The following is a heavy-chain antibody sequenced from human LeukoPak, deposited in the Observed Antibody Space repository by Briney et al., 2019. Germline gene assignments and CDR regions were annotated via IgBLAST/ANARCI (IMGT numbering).Heavy chain of an antibody. V-gene: IGHV3-9*01. CDR2: ISWNSCSI. J-gene: IGHJ6*02. Sequence: GGSLRLSCAASGFIFDDYVMHWVRQAPGKGLEWVSGISWNSCSIGYADSVKGRFTISRDNAKNSLSLQMNSLRPEDTALYYCAKDRGSTSYYSGVDVWGQGTTVTVSS. CDR3: AKDRGSTSYYSGVDV. D-gene: IGHD2-2*01. CDR1: GFIFDDYV.